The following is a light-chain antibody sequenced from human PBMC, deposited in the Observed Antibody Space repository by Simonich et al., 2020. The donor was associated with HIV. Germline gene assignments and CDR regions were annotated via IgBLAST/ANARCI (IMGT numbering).Light chain of an antibody. V-gene: IGKV1-39*01. CDR3: QQSYSTPYT. Sequence: DIQMTQSPSSLSASVGDRVTVACRASQSIRTYLNWYQQKPGKAPKLLINAASTLQSGVPARFSGSGSGTEFTLTISSLQPEDFATYYCQQSYSTPYTFGQGTKLEIK. CDR2: AAS. CDR1: QSIRTY. J-gene: IGKJ2*01.